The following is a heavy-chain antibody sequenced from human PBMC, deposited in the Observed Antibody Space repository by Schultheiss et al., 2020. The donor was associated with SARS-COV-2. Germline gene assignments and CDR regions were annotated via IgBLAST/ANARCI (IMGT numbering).Heavy chain of an antibody. CDR2: ISSSSSYI. CDR3: ARTQFDYSNFYYYYGMDV. D-gene: IGHD4-11*01. Sequence: GESLKISCAASGFTFSSYQMNWVRQAPGKGLEWVSSISSSSSYIYYADSVKGRFTISRDNSKNTLYLQMHSLRAEDTAVYYCARTQFDYSNFYYYYGMDVWGQGTTVTVSS. CDR1: GFTFSSYQ. J-gene: IGHJ6*02. V-gene: IGHV3-21*01.